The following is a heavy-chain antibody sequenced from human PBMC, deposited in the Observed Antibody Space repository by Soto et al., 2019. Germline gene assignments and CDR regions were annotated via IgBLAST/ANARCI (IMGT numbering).Heavy chain of an antibody. V-gene: IGHV3-23*01. J-gene: IGHJ4*02. CDR3: AKDRASSWEGPS. CDR1: GFTFRNIA. Sequence: EVQLWESGGGLVKPGGSWSLSGEASGFTFRNIALSWFRRAQGKGLEWVSAISGSGGWTYYADSVKGRFTIPRDNSKNTLYLQMSSLRAEDTAVYYCAKDRASSWEGPSWGQGTLVTVSS. CDR2: ISGSGGWT. D-gene: IGHD6-13*01.